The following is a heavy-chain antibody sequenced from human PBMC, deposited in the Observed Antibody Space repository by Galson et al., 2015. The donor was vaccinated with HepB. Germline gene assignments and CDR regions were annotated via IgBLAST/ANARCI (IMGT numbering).Heavy chain of an antibody. CDR2: INGRGSTR. V-gene: IGHV3-23*01. CDR3: VKEGSWFGGDWFDP. J-gene: IGHJ5*02. Sequence: SLRLSCAGSGFIFRHHAMAWIRQAPGKGLELVSGINGRGSTRSYSDAVKGRFSISRDNSKDTVFLQMDHLRAEDTAVYYCVKEGSWFGGDWFDPWGQGALVTVS. CDR1: GFIFRHHA. D-gene: IGHD3-16*01.